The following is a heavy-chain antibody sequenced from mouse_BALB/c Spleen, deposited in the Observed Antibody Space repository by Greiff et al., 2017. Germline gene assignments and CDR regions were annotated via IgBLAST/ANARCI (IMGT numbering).Heavy chain of an antibody. J-gene: IGHJ4*01. D-gene: IGHD2-10*01. CDR3: TRFPSYGNYAPFYAMDY. Sequence: EVQLQESGTVLARPGASVKMSCKASGYSFTSYWMHWVNKRPGQGLEWDGAINPGNSDTSYNQKFKGKAKLTAVTSASTAYMELSSLTNEDSAVYYCTRFPSYGNYAPFYAMDYWGQGPSVTVAS. CDR1: GYSFTSYW. CDR2: INPGNSDT. V-gene: IGHV1-5*01.